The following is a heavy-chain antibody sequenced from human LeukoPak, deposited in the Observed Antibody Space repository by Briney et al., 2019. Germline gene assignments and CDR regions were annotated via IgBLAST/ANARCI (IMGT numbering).Heavy chain of an antibody. V-gene: IGHV3-74*01. J-gene: IGHJ2*01. Sequence: PGGSLRLSCAASGFTFNSYLMSWVRQAPGQGLVWVSRIDGDGATRSHEDSVKGRFTISRDNANNMVYLEMNSLRVEDTAVYYCTRDSGADRRYFDLWGRGTLVTVSS. CDR2: IDGDGATR. D-gene: IGHD7-27*01. CDR3: TRDSGADRRYFDL. CDR1: GFTFNSYL.